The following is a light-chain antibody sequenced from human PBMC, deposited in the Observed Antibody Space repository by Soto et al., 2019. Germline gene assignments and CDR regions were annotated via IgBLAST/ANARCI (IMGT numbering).Light chain of an antibody. V-gene: IGLV2-8*01. CDR1: KNDISVYDF. J-gene: IGLJ1*01. CDR3: KSYAGSNTYV. CDR2: EVV. Sequence: QSALTQPPSASGSPGQSVTISCTGTKNDISVYDFVSWYQHHPGKAPRLIIYEVVQRPSGVRDRFSGSKSGNTASLTVSGLQAADEADYFCKSYAGSNTYVFGSGTKVTVL.